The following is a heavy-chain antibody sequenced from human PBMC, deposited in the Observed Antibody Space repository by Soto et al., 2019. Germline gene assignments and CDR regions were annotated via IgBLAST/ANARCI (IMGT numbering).Heavy chain of an antibody. D-gene: IGHD6-13*01. Sequence: SVKVSCKASGGTFSSYAISWVRQAPGQGLEWMGGIIPIFGTANYAQKFQGRVTITADESTSTAYMELSNLRSEDTAVYYCARGFFKAAAGTDYYYGMDVWGQGTTVTVSS. V-gene: IGHV1-69*13. CDR1: GGTFSSYA. CDR2: IIPIFGTA. CDR3: ARGFFKAAAGTDYYYGMDV. J-gene: IGHJ6*02.